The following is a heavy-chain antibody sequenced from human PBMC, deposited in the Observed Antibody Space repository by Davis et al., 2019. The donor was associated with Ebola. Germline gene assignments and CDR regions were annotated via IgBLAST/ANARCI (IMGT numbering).Heavy chain of an antibody. CDR2: IYAGGTT. J-gene: IGHJ4*02. CDR3: ATGGGTRWELTVGDYYFDY. V-gene: IGHV3-66*01. D-gene: IGHD4-23*01. CDR1: GLTVSNSY. Sequence: GESLKISCEASGLTVSNSYMSWVRQAPGKGLEWVSVIYAGGTTYYGDSVKGRFTISRDSSKNTLYLQMNNLRAEDTAVYYCATGGGTRWELTVGDYYFDYWGQGTLVTVSS.